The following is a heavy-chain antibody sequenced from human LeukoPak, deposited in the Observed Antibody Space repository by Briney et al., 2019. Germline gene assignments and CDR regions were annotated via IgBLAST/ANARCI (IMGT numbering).Heavy chain of an antibody. D-gene: IGHD4-23*01. J-gene: IGHJ4*02. V-gene: IGHV3-74*01. Sequence: GGSLRLSCAASGLTVSNSWIQWVRQVPGKGLVWVSRINSDGSGTGHADSVKGRFTISRDNAKNTLYLQMNSLRAEDTAVYYCAREAGGGLGYWGQGTLVTVSS. CDR1: GLTVSNSW. CDR3: AREAGGGLGY. CDR2: INSDGSGT.